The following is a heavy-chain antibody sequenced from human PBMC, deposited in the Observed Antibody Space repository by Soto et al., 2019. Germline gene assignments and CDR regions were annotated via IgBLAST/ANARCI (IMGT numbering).Heavy chain of an antibody. Sequence: QVHLVESGGGVVQPGTSLRLSCATSGFVLSAYVMHWVRQAPGKGLEWVAMISHDEYYIYYADSVKGRFTISRDNSKDTLYLQMSNLKTEDTAMYYCARDPERLKFGDIDFWGQGTLVTVSS. CDR3: ARDPERLKFGDIDF. D-gene: IGHD3-16*01. CDR2: ISHDEYYI. J-gene: IGHJ4*02. V-gene: IGHV3-30*19. CDR1: GFVLSAYV.